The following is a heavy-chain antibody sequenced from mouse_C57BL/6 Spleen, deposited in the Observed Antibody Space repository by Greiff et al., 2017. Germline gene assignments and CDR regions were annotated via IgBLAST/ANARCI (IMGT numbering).Heavy chain of an antibody. D-gene: IGHD3-3*01. Sequence: QVQLQQSGAELVKPGASVKISCKASGYAFSSYWMNWVKQRPGKGLEWIGQIYPGDGDTNYNGKFKGKATLTADKSSSTAYMQLSSLTSEGSAVYFCARWDGGQGYAMDYWGQGTSVTVSS. CDR3: ARWDGGQGYAMDY. CDR1: GYAFSSYW. J-gene: IGHJ4*01. V-gene: IGHV1-80*01. CDR2: IYPGDGDT.